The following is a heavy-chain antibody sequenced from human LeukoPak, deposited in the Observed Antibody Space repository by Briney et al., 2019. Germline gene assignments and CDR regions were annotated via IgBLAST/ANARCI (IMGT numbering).Heavy chain of an antibody. Sequence: ASVKVSCKASGYTFTGYFMHWVRQAPGQGLEWMGWINPNSGGTNYAQKFQGRVTMTRDTSISTAYMELSRPRSDDTAVYYCARGSITIFGVVINGLDPWGQGTLVTVSS. D-gene: IGHD3-3*01. V-gene: IGHV1-2*02. CDR1: GYTFTGYF. CDR2: INPNSGGT. J-gene: IGHJ5*02. CDR3: ARGSITIFGVVINGLDP.